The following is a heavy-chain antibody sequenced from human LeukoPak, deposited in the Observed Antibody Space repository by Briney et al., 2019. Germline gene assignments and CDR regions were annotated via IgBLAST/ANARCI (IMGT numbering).Heavy chain of an antibody. CDR1: GFTFSDYY. D-gene: IGHD3-3*01. Sequence: GGPLRLSCAASGFTFSDYYMSWIRQAPGKGLEWVSYISSSGSTIYYADSVKGRFTISRDNAKNSLYLQMNSLRAEDTAVYYCARAYDFWSGYRAYYFDYWGQGTLVTVSS. CDR3: ARAYDFWSGYRAYYFDY. CDR2: ISSSGSTI. V-gene: IGHV3-11*01. J-gene: IGHJ4*02.